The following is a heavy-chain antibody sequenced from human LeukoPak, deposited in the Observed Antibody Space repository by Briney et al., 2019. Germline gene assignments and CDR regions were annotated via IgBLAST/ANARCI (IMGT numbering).Heavy chain of an antibody. Sequence: SVKVSCKASGGTFSSYAISWVRQAPGQGLEWMGGIIPIFGTANYAQKFQGRVTITADESTSTAYMELSSLRSEDTAVYYCARDRLIAAAGHSWFDPWGQGTLVTVSS. J-gene: IGHJ5*02. D-gene: IGHD6-13*01. CDR2: IIPIFGTA. CDR1: GGTFSSYA. CDR3: ARDRLIAAAGHSWFDP. V-gene: IGHV1-69*01.